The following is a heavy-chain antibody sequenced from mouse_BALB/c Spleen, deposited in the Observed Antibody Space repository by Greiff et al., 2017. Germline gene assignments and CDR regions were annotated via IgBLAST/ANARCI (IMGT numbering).Heavy chain of an antibody. D-gene: IGHD2-4*01. Sequence: EVQLQESGPSLVKPSQTLSLTCSVTGDSITSGYWNWIRKFPGNKLEYMGYISYSGSTYYNPSLKSRISITRDTSKNQYYLQLNSVTTEDTATYYCARGRMITTYGAMDYWGQGTSVTVSS. CDR1: GDSITSGY. J-gene: IGHJ4*01. CDR3: ARGRMITTYGAMDY. V-gene: IGHV3-8*02. CDR2: ISYSGST.